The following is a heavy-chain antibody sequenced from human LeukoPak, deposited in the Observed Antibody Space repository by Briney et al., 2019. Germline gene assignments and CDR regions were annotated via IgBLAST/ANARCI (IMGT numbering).Heavy chain of an antibody. CDR1: GFIFSGYR. Sequence: GGSLRLSCAASGFIFSGYRMNWVRQAPGKGLEWISYISSSSSTIEYADSVKGRFTISRDNAKNSLYLQMSSLRAEDTAVYYCASHYSSGWFHFDYWGQGTLVTVYS. D-gene: IGHD6-19*01. CDR2: ISSSSSTI. CDR3: ASHYSSGWFHFDY. V-gene: IGHV3-48*01. J-gene: IGHJ4*02.